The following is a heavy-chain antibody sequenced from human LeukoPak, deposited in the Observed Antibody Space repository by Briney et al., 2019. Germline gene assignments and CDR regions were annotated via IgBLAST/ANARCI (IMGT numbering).Heavy chain of an antibody. CDR3: ARTARSGYGRFDY. D-gene: IGHD3-3*01. Sequence: SSVKVSCKASGGTFSSYAISWVRQAPGQGLEWMGRIIPIFGTANYAQKFQGRVTITTDVSTSTAYMELSSLRSEDTAVYYCARTARSGYGRFDYWGQGTLVTVSS. CDR1: GGTFSSYA. CDR2: IIPIFGTA. V-gene: IGHV1-69*05. J-gene: IGHJ4*02.